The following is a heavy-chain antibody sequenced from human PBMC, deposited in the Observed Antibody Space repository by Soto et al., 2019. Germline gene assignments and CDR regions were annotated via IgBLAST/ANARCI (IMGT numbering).Heavy chain of an antibody. CDR2: MNPNSGNT. CDR3: ARGGVFFFAAPTNPFDY. V-gene: IGHV1-8*01. CDR1: GYTFTSYD. Sequence: QVQLVQSGAEVKKPGASVKVSCKASGYTFTSYDINWVRQATGQGLEWMGWMNPNSGNTGYAQKFQGRVTLTRNTSISPAYMELSSLRSEDTAVYYCARGGVFFFAAPTNPFDYWGQGTLVTVSS. D-gene: IGHD3-10*01. J-gene: IGHJ4*02.